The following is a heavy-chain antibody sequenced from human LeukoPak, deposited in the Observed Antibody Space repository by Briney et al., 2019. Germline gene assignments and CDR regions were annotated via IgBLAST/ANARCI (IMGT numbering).Heavy chain of an antibody. J-gene: IGHJ5*02. CDR1: GYTFTSYA. Sequence: ASVKVSCKASGYTFTSYAMHWVRQAPGQRLEWMGWINAGNGNTKYSQKFQGRVTIARDTSASTAYMELSSLRSEDTAVYYCARDSPPNWFDPWGQGTLVTVSS. CDR3: ARDSPPNWFDP. CDR2: INAGNGNT. V-gene: IGHV1-3*01.